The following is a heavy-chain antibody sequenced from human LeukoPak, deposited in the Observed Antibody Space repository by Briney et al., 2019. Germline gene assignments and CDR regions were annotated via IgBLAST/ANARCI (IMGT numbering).Heavy chain of an antibody. D-gene: IGHD3-22*01. CDR2: ISAYNGNT. CDR1: GYTFTSYG. J-gene: IGHJ4*02. V-gene: IGHV1-18*01. Sequence: ASVKVSRKASGYTFTSYGISWVRQAPGQGLEWMGWISAYNGNTNYAQKLQGRVTMTTDTSTSTAYMELRSLRSDDTAVYYCARDSDSSGYLPYYFDYWGQGTLVTVSS. CDR3: ARDSDSSGYLPYYFDY.